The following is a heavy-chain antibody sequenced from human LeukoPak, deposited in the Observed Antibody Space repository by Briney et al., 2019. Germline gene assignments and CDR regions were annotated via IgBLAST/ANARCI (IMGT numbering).Heavy chain of an antibody. V-gene: IGHV3-23*01. CDR2: ISGSVGSP. Sequence: PGGSLRLSCAASGFTFSSYAMSWVRQAPGKGLEWVSAISGSVGSPYYADSAKGRFTISRDNSKNTLYLQMNSLRAEDMAVYYCAKDLSGSLVGATIDYWGQGTLVTVSS. CDR1: GFTFSSYA. CDR3: AKDLSGSLVGATIDY. D-gene: IGHD1-26*01. J-gene: IGHJ4*02.